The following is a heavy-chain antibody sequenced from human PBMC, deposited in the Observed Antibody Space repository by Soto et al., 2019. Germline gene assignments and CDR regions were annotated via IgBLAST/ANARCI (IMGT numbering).Heavy chain of an antibody. J-gene: IGHJ4*02. V-gene: IGHV3-23*01. CDR1: GFTFSSYA. CDR2: ISGSGGST. Sequence: EVQLLESGGGLVQPGGSLRLSCAASGFTFSSYAMSWVRQAPGKGLEWVSAISGSGGSTYYADSVKGRFTISRDNSKNTMYLQMNSLRADDTAVYYCAKGDIVVVVPASLDYWGQGTLVTVSS. D-gene: IGHD2-15*01. CDR3: AKGDIVVVVPASLDY.